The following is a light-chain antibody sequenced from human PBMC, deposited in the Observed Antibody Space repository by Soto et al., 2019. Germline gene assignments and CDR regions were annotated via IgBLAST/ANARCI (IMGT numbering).Light chain of an antibody. CDR1: QSISSN. Sequence: EIVMTQSPATLSVSPGERATLFSRASQSISSNLAWYQQKAGQAPRLLIYGTSTRATGIPARFSGSGSGTEFTLTISSLQSEDFAVYYCQQYNNWPPLTFGGGTKVEIK. CDR2: GTS. CDR3: QQYNNWPPLT. J-gene: IGKJ4*01. V-gene: IGKV3-15*01.